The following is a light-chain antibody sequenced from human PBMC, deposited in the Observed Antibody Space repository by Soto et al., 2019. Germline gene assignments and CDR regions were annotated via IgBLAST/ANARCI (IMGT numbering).Light chain of an antibody. CDR3: QQRSSWPRT. CDR2: DAS. Sequence: EIVLTQSPATLSLSPGERATLSCRASQSVSSYLAWYQQKPGQVPRLVIYDASNRATGIPGRFSGSGSGTDCTLTISSLEHEDFGVYYCQQRSSWPRTFGQGTKVEIK. CDR1: QSVSSY. V-gene: IGKV3-11*01. J-gene: IGKJ1*01.